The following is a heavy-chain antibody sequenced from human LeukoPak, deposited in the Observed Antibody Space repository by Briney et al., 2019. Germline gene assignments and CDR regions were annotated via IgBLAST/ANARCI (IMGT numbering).Heavy chain of an antibody. CDR1: GGSSSSYY. Sequence: SETLSLTCTVSGGSSSSYYWSWIRQPPGKGLEWIGYIFYTGSTNYNPSLKSRVTISVLTSKNRFSLKLSSVTAADTAVYYCARADAYSSTWCFDYWGQGALVTVSS. V-gene: IGHV4-59*01. J-gene: IGHJ4*02. CDR2: IFYTGST. D-gene: IGHD6-13*01. CDR3: ARADAYSSTWCFDY.